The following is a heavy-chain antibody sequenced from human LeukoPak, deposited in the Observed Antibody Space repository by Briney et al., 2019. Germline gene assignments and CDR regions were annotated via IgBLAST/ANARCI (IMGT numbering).Heavy chain of an antibody. CDR1: GYSFISHY. J-gene: IGHJ4*02. CDR2: INPNGGST. D-gene: IGHD6-13*01. CDR3: ARRAPAGRCFDF. Sequence: ASVKVSCKASGYSFISHYIHWVRQAPGQGLEWMGIINPNGGSTTYAQKFQGRVTMTSDTSTRTVNMELSSLRSEDTAVFYCARRAPAGRCFDFWGQGTLLTVSS. V-gene: IGHV1-46*01.